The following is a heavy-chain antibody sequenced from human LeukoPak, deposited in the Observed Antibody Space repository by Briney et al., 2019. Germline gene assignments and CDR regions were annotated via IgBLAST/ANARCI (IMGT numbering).Heavy chain of an antibody. D-gene: IGHD2-2*01. J-gene: IGHJ5*02. CDR1: GGSISSYY. CDR2: IYYSGST. CDR3: ARATQYQLINWFDP. Sequence: PSETLSLTCAVSGGSISSYYWSWLRQPPGKGLEWIGYIYYSGSTNYNPSLKSRVTISVDTSKHQFSLKLSSLTAADTAVYYCARATQYQLINWFDPWGQGALVTVSS. V-gene: IGHV4-59*01.